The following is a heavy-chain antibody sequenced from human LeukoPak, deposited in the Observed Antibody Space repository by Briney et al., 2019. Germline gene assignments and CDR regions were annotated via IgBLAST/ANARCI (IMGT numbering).Heavy chain of an antibody. J-gene: IGHJ5*02. CDR2: IIPILGIA. D-gene: IGHD6-13*01. CDR1: GGTFSSYT. CDR3: AREGRIAAAGTYFWFDP. Sequence: SVKVPCXASGGTFSSYTISWVRQARGQGLEWMGRIIPILGIANYAQKFQGRVTITADESTSTPYMELSSLRSEDTAVYYCAREGRIAAAGTYFWFDPWGQGTLVTVSS. V-gene: IGHV1-69*04.